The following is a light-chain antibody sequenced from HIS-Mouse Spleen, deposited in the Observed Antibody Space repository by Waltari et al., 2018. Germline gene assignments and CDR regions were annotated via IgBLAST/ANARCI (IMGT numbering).Light chain of an antibody. Sequence: QSVLTQPPSASGTPGQRVTISCSGSSSNIGSNTVNWYQQLPGTAPKLLIYSNHQRPSGVPDRFPGSTSGTSASLAISGLQSEDEADYYCAAWDDSLNGLVFGGGTKLTVL. V-gene: IGLV1-44*01. CDR1: SSNIGSNT. J-gene: IGLJ2*01. CDR2: SNH. CDR3: AAWDDSLNGLV.